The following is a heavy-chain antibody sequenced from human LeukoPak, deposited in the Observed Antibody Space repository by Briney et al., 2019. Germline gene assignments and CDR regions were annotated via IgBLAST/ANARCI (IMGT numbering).Heavy chain of an antibody. CDR1: GFTFSDYY. V-gene: IGHV3-11*04. CDR3: ARVVAATADFDY. Sequence: GGSLRLSCAASGFTFSDYYMSWIRQAPGKGLEWVSYISSSGSTVYYADSVKGRFTISRDNAKNSLYLQMNSLRAEDTAVYYCARVVAATADFDYWGQGTLVTVSS. CDR2: ISSSGSTV. J-gene: IGHJ4*02. D-gene: IGHD2-15*01.